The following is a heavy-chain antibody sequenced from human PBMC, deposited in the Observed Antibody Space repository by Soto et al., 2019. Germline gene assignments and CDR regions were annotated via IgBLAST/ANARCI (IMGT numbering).Heavy chain of an antibody. CDR2: IYYSGST. J-gene: IGHJ3*02. Sequence: QVQLQESGPGLVKPSQTLSLTCTVSGGSISSGDYYWSWIRQPPGKGLEWIGYIYYSGSTYYNPSLKSRATISGDTSKNQFSLKLSSVTAADTAVYYCASEGDYGGNFRFYAFDIWGQGTMVTVSS. CDR3: ASEGDYGGNFRFYAFDI. CDR1: GGSISSGDYY. V-gene: IGHV4-30-4*01. D-gene: IGHD4-17*01.